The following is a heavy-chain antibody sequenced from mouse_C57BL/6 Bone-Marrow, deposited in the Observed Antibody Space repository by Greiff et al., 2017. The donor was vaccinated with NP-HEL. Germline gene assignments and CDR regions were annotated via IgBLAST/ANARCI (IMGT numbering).Heavy chain of an antibody. CDR1: GFTFSSYA. CDR3: TRGGRTVVPDY. D-gene: IGHD1-1*01. CDR2: ISSGGDYI. V-gene: IGHV5-9-1*02. J-gene: IGHJ2*01. Sequence: EVMLVESGEGLVKPGGSLKLSCAASGFTFSSYAMSWVRQTPEKRLEWVAYISSGGDYIYYADTVKGRFTISRDNARNTLYLQMSSLKSEDTAMYYCTRGGRTVVPDYWGQGTTLTVSS.